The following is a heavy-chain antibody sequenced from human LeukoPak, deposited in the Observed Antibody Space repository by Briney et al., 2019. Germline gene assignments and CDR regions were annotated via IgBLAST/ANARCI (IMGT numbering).Heavy chain of an antibody. CDR3: ARGGRYCSSTSCYTEFDY. CDR1: CYTFTSYG. CDR2: ISAYNGNT. D-gene: IGHD2-2*02. Sequence: ASVKVSCKASCYTFTSYGISWLRQAPGQGLEWMGWISAYNGNTNYAQKLQGRVTMTTDTSTSTAYMELRSLRSDDTAVYYCARGGRYCSSTSCYTEFDYWGQGTLVTVSS. J-gene: IGHJ4*02. V-gene: IGHV1-18*01.